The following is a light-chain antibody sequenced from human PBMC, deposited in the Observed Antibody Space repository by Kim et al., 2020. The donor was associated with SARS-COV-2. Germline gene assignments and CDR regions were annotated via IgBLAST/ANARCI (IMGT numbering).Light chain of an antibody. Sequence: SATVGDKVTITCRASQSISSYLNWYQQKPGKAPKLLIYAASSLQSGVPSRFSGSGSGTDFTLTISSLQPEDFATYYCQQSYSTPRTFGQGTKLEI. CDR3: QQSYSTPRT. J-gene: IGKJ2*02. CDR1: QSISSY. V-gene: IGKV1-39*01. CDR2: AAS.